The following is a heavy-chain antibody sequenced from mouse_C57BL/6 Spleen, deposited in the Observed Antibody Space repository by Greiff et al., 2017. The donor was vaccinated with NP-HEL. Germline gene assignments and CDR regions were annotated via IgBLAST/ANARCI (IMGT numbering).Heavy chain of an antibody. CDR2: INPGSGGT. CDR1: GYAFTNYL. CDR3: RRGGAFCD. V-gene: IGHV1-54*01. J-gene: IGHJ2*01. Sequence: QVQLQQSGAELVRPGTSVKVSCKASGYAFTNYLIEWVKQRPGQGLEWIGVINPGSGGTNYNEKFKGKATLTADKSSSTAYMQLSSLTSEDSAVYFGRRGGAFCDWGQGTTLTVAS. D-gene: IGHD3-1*01.